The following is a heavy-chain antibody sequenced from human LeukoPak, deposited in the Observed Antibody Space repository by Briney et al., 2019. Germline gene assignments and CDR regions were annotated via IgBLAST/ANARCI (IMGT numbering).Heavy chain of an antibody. J-gene: IGHJ6*02. V-gene: IGHV1-18*01. CDR2: ISAYNGNT. Sequence: ASVKVSCKASGYTFTSHGISWVRQAPGQGLEWMGWISAYNGNTNYAQKLQGRVTMTTDTSTSTAYMELRSLRSDDTAVYYCAYSYSVGGDYYYGMDVWGQGTTVTVSS. CDR1: GYTFTSHG. D-gene: IGHD2-15*01. CDR3: AYSYSVGGDYYYGMDV.